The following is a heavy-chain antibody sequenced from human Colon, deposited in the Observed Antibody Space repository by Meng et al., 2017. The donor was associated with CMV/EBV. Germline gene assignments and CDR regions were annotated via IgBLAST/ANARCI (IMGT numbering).Heavy chain of an antibody. V-gene: IGHV3-30*02. CDR1: GFTFSSYG. CDR3: AKPSRPYYYDSSGYSTPDY. J-gene: IGHJ4*02. CDR2: IRYDGSNK. Sequence: GGSLRLSCAASGFTFSSYGMHWVRQAPGKGLEWVAFIRYDGSNKYYADSVKGRFTISRDNSKNTLYLQMNSLRAEDTAVYYCAKPSRPYYYDSSGYSTPDYWGQGTLVTVSS. D-gene: IGHD3-22*01.